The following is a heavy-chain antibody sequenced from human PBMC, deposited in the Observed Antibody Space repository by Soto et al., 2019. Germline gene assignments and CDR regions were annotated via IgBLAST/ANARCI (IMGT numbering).Heavy chain of an antibody. V-gene: IGHV3-30-3*01. CDR2: ISYDGSNK. CDR3: ARTDLWRIAAAGGVGPFMDV. J-gene: IGHJ6*02. D-gene: IGHD6-13*01. Sequence: GGSLRLSCAASGFTFSSYAMHWVRQAPGKGLEWVAVISYDGSNKFYADSVKGRFTISRDNSKNTLYLQMNSLRAEDTAVYYCARTDLWRIAAAGGVGPFMDVWGQGTTVTVSS. CDR1: GFTFSSYA.